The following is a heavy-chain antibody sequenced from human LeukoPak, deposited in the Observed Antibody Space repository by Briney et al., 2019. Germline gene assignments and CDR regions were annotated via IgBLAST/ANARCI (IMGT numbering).Heavy chain of an antibody. J-gene: IGHJ3*02. CDR3: ARDRIYYYGSGRLDAFDI. Sequence: PSETLSLTCAVYGGSFSGYYWSWIRQPPGKGLEWIGEINHSGSTNYNPSLKSRVTISVDTSKNQFSLKLSSVTAADTAVYYCARDRIYYYGSGRLDAFDIWGQGTMVTVSS. CDR1: GGSFSGYY. D-gene: IGHD3-10*01. CDR2: INHSGST. V-gene: IGHV4-34*01.